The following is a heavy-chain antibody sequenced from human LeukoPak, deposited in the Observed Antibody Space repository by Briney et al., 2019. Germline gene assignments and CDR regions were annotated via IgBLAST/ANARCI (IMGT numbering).Heavy chain of an antibody. D-gene: IGHD5-12*01. CDR3: ARGNNGYDV. CDR1: GYSVINGYY. V-gene: IGHV4-38-2*02. CDR2: VYHSGST. J-gene: IGHJ4*02. Sequence: SETLSLTCTVSGYSVINGYYWGWIRQPPGKGLEWVASVYHSGSTNYSPSLKGRVTISLDTSKNQLSLKLTSVTAADTAAYYCARGNNGYDVWGQGNLVTVSS.